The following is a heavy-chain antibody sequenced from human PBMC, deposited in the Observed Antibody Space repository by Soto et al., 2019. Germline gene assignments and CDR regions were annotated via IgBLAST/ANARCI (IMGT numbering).Heavy chain of an antibody. CDR3: ARVRLSRGNSKSYYYGMDV. V-gene: IGHV3-30-3*01. CDR2: ISYDGSNK. CDR1: GFTFSSYA. D-gene: IGHD2-21*02. Sequence: ESGGGVVQPGRSLRLSCAASGFTFSSYAMHWVRQAPGKGLEWVAVISYDGSNKYYADSVKGRFTISRDNSKNTLYLQMNSLRAEDTAVYYCARVRLSRGNSKSYYYGMDVWGQGTTVTVSS. J-gene: IGHJ6*02.